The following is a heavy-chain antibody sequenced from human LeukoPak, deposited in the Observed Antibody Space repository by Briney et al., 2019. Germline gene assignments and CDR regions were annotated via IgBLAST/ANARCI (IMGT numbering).Heavy chain of an antibody. Sequence: GGSLRLSCAASGFTFSSYSMNWIRQAPGKGLEWVSYISSSSSTIYYADSVKGRFTISRDNAKNSLYLQMNSLRAEYTAVYYCARVYGSGSYADFDYWGQGTLVTVSS. J-gene: IGHJ4*02. CDR1: GFTFSSYS. D-gene: IGHD3-10*01. CDR3: ARVYGSGSYADFDY. V-gene: IGHV3-48*01. CDR2: ISSSSSTI.